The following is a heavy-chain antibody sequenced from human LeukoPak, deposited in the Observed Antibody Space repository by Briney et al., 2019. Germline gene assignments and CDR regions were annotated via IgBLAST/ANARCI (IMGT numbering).Heavy chain of an antibody. V-gene: IGHV1-2*02. CDR1: GYTLTGYY. CDR2: INPNSGGT. Sequence: ASLKVSRKHSGYTLTGYYMHWVRQTPGQRLEWVGGINPNSGGTNYAQNCKGRVAMTRDPSISTAHLELSRLRSDDTAVYYCARIFTLEMGERCVSWGQGTLVTVSS. J-gene: IGHJ5*02. CDR3: ARIFTLEMGERCVS. D-gene: IGHD3-16*01.